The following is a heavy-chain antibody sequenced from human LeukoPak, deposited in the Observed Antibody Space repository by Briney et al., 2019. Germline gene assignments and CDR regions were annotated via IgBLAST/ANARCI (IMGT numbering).Heavy chain of an antibody. CDR3: AKDLRIAVTWFDY. CDR2: ISYDGSNK. V-gene: IGHV3-30*18. J-gene: IGHJ4*02. Sequence: GGSLRLSCAASGFTFSSYGMHWVRQAPGKGLEWVAVISYDGSNKYYGDSVKGRFTISRDNSKNTLYLRMNSLRAEDTAVYYCAKDLRIAVTWFDYWGQGTLVTVSS. D-gene: IGHD6-19*01. CDR1: GFTFSSYG.